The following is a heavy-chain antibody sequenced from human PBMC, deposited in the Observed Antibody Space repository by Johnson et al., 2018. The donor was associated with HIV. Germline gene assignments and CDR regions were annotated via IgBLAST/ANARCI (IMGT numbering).Heavy chain of an antibody. J-gene: IGHJ3*02. CDR2: IGTTGDT. CDR1: GFTFSRFD. D-gene: IGHD4-17*01. Sequence: VQLVESGGGLAQPGGALRLSCAASGFTFSRFDMHWVRQVTGKGLEWVAGIGTTGDTYYPGSVKGRFTISRENAKNSLYLRMNSLRAGDTAVYYCARESTPWGGDYVGYGFDIWGQGTIVTVSS. V-gene: IGHV3-13*01. CDR3: ARESTPWGGDYVGYGFDI.